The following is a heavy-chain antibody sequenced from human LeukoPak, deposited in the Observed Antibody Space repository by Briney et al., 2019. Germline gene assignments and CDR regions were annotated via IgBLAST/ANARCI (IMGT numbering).Heavy chain of an antibody. V-gene: IGHV4-34*01. J-gene: IGHJ4*02. CDR2: INHSGST. D-gene: IGHD6-13*01. Sequence: SETLSLTCAVYGGSFSGYYWSWIRQPPGKGLEWIGEINHSGSTNYNPSLKSRATISVDTSKNQFSLKLSSVTAADTAVYYCARQAAAVALDYWGQGTLVTVSS. CDR3: ARQAAAVALDY. CDR1: GGSFSGYY.